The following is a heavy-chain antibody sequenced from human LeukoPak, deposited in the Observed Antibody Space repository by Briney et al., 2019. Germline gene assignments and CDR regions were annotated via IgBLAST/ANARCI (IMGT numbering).Heavy chain of an antibody. CDR2: INHSGST. D-gene: IGHD3-22*01. J-gene: IGHJ4*02. Sequence: SSETLSLTCAVYGGSFSGYYWSWIRQPPGKGLEWIGEINHSGSTNYNPSLKSRVTISVDTSKNQFSLKLSSVTAADTAVYYCARNVYYYDSSGYYYVPFDYWGQGTLVTVSS. CDR3: ARNVYYYDSSGYYYVPFDY. CDR1: GGSFSGYY. V-gene: IGHV4-34*01.